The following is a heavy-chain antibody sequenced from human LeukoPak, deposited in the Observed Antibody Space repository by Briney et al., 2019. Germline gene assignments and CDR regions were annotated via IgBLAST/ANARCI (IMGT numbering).Heavy chain of an antibody. CDR2: IYYSGST. D-gene: IGHD1-26*01. CDR3: ATIVGAPNWFDP. V-gene: IGHV4-39*01. CDR1: GGSISSSSYY. J-gene: IGHJ5*02. Sequence: SETLSLTCTVSGGSISSSSYYWGWIRQPPGKGLEWIGSIYYSGSTYYNLSLKSRVTISVDTSKNQFSLKLSSVTAADTAVYYCATIVGAPNWFDPWGQGTLVTVSS.